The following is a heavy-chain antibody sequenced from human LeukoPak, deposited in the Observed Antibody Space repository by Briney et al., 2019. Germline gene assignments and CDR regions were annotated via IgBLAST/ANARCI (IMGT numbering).Heavy chain of an antibody. CDR3: ARGDGDYYGSGSYPPPDY. Sequence: GGSLRLSCAASGFTFSSYGMHWVRQAPGRGLEWVSSISSSSSYIYYADSVRGRFTISRDNAKNSLYLQMNSLRAEDTAVYYCARGDGDYYGSGSYPPPDYWGQGTLVTVSS. CDR1: GFTFSSYG. CDR2: ISSSSSYI. D-gene: IGHD3-10*01. J-gene: IGHJ4*02. V-gene: IGHV3-21*01.